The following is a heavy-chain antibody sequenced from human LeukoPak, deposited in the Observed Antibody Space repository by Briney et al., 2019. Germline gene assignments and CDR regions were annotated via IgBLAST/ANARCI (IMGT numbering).Heavy chain of an antibody. Sequence: ASVKVSCKASGYTFTSYYMRWVRQAPGQGLEWMGIINPSGGSTSYAQKFQGRVTMTRDMSTSTVYMELSSLRSEDTAVYYCARDLYYYDSSGGANPGGAFDIWGQGTMVTVSS. D-gene: IGHD3-22*01. V-gene: IGHV1-46*01. CDR2: INPSGGST. CDR3: ARDLYYYDSSGGANPGGAFDI. CDR1: GYTFTSYY. J-gene: IGHJ3*02.